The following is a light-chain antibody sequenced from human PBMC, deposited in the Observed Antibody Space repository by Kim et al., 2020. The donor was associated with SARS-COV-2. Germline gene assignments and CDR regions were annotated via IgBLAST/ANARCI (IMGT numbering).Light chain of an antibody. CDR1: QSVSKY. CDR3: QQRSNWPPLT. V-gene: IGKV3-11*01. CDR2: DAS. J-gene: IGKJ4*01. Sequence: TAGEGANLTCRARQSVSKYLDWYQQQPGQAPRLLIYDASNRATGIPARFSGSGSGTDFTLTISSLEPEDFAVDYCQQRSNWPPLTFGGGTKVDIK.